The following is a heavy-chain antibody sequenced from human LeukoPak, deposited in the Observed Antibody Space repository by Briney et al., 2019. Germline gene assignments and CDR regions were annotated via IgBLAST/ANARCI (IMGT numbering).Heavy chain of an antibody. CDR1: GGSISSYY. V-gene: IGHV4-59*01. CDR3: ARGGRFLEWLLEFDP. CDR2: IYYSGST. J-gene: IGHJ5*02. D-gene: IGHD3-3*01. Sequence: SETLSLTCTASGGSISSYYWSWLRQPPGKGLEWIGYIYYSGSTNYNPSLKSRVTISVDTSKNQFSLKLSSVTAADTAVYYCARGGRFLEWLLEFDPWGQGTLVTVSS.